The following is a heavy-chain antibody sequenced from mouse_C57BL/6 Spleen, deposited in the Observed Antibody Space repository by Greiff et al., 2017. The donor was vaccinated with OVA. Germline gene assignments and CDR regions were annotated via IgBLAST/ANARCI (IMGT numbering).Heavy chain of an antibody. V-gene: IGHV10-1*01. CDR1: GFSFNTYA. J-gene: IGHJ3*01. Sequence: EVKLMESGGGLVQPKGSLKLSCAASGFSFNTYAMNWVRQAPGKGLEWVARIRSKSNNYATYYADSVKDRFTISRDDSESMLYLQMNNLKTEDTAMYYCVRQGYDGFAYWGQGTLVTVSA. CDR2: IRSKSNNYAT. D-gene: IGHD2-2*01. CDR3: VRQGYDGFAY.